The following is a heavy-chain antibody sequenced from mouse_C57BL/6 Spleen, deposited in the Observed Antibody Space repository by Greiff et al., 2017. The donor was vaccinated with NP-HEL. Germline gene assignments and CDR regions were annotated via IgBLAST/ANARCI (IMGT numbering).Heavy chain of an antibody. D-gene: IGHD2-4*01. J-gene: IGHJ2*01. CDR2: IDPETGGT. CDR1: GYTFTDYE. CDR3: TRRGLRRDYFDY. Sequence: VKLQESGAELVRPGASVTLSCKASGYTFTDYEMHWVKQTPVHGLEWIGAIDPETGGTAYNQKFKGKAILTADKSSSTAYMELRSLTSEDSAVYYCTRRGLRRDYFDYWGQGTTLTVSS. V-gene: IGHV1-15*01.